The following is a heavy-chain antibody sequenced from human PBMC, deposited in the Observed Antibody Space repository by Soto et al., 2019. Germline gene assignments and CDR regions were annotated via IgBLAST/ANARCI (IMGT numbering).Heavy chain of an antibody. V-gene: IGHV3-33*01. J-gene: IGHJ4*01. CDR2: IWYDGSDK. CDR1: GFTFSRYG. Sequence: PGGSLRLSCAASGFTFSRYGMHWVRQAPGKGLEWVAVIWYDGSDKYYADSVKGRFTISRDNSKNTLYLQMNSLRGEDTALYYCARGYYYDSSGSPLDYWGLEPWSPSPQ. CDR3: ARGYYYDSSGSPLDY. D-gene: IGHD3-22*01.